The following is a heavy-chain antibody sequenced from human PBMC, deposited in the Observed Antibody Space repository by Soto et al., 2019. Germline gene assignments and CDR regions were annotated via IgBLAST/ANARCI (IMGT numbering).Heavy chain of an antibody. Sequence: QVQLVQSGAEMKKPGASVKVSCKASCYTLPSYGISWVRQAPGQGLEWMGWISAYNGNTHFAQKFQGRVTMTTDTTTPTAYVELRSLRSDVTAVYYCARTPAGGGLPLWGEGTLVTVSS. CDR3: ARTPAGGGLPL. CDR2: ISAYNGNT. J-gene: IGHJ4*02. V-gene: IGHV1-18*01. CDR1: CYTLPSYG. D-gene: IGHD3-16*01.